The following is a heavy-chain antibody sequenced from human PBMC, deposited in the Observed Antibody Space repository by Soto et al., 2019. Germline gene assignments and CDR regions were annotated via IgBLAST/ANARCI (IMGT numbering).Heavy chain of an antibody. CDR2: IYYSGGT. Sequence: SETLSLTCTVSGGSISSGGYYWSWIGQHPGKGLEGIGDIYYSGGTYYNTSLKSRVTISVDTSKNQFSLKLSSVTAADTAVYYCAGGLRFLEWSGGYYYMDVWGKGTTVTVSS. CDR3: AGGLRFLEWSGGYYYMDV. CDR1: GGSISSGGYY. J-gene: IGHJ6*03. D-gene: IGHD3-3*01. V-gene: IGHV4-31*03.